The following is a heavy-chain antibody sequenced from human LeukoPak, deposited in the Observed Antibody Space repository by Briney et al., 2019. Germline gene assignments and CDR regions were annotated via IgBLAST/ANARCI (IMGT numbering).Heavy chain of an antibody. Sequence: GGSLRLSCAASGFTVSSNSMSWVRQAPGKGLVWVSVIYTGGTTYYSDSVKGRFTIFRDNSKNTLYLQMNSLRAEDTAVYYCARDVAAPGGVYFDYWGQGTLVTVSS. D-gene: IGHD3-16*01. CDR3: ARDVAAPGGVYFDY. CDR1: GFTVSSNS. V-gene: IGHV3-66*01. J-gene: IGHJ4*02. CDR2: IYTGGTT.